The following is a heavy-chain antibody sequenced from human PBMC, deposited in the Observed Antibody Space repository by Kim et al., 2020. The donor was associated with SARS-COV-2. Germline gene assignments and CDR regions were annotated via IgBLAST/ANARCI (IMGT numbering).Heavy chain of an antibody. J-gene: IGHJ4*02. CDR2: IWYDGSIK. Sequence: GGSLRLSCAASGFIFRNYGMHWVRQAPGKGLEWVAVIWYDGSIKYYAASVKGRFTISRDNSKNTLYLQMNSLRAEDTAVYYCAKAPADGDYYYWGQGTLVTVSS. D-gene: IGHD4-17*01. CDR1: GFIFRNYG. V-gene: IGHV3-33*06. CDR3: AKAPADGDYYY.